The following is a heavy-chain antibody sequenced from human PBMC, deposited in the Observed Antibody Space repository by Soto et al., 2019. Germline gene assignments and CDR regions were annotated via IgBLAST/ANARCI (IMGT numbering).Heavy chain of an antibody. D-gene: IGHD6-13*01. CDR3: ARGRGAAAGGVDC. CDR2: INHSGST. CDR1: GGSFSGYY. J-gene: IGHJ4*02. Sequence: QVQLQQWGAGLLKPSETLSLTCAVYGGSFSGYYWSWIRQPPGKGLEWIGEINHSGSTNYNPSLKSRVTISVDTSKNQFSLKLSSVTAADTAVYYCARGRGAAAGGVDCWGQGTLVTVSS. V-gene: IGHV4-34*01.